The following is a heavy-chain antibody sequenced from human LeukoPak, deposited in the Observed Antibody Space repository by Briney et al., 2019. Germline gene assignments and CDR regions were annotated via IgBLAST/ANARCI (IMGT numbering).Heavy chain of an antibody. D-gene: IGHD5-12*01. Sequence: PGGSLRLSCAASGFTFSSYEMNWVRQAPGKGLEWVSYISNSGTAIYYADSVKGRFTISRDNAKSSLYLQMNSLRDEDTAVYYCARDHGYAFDYWGQGTLVTVSS. V-gene: IGHV3-48*03. CDR1: GFTFSSYE. CDR3: ARDHGYAFDY. J-gene: IGHJ4*02. CDR2: ISNSGTAI.